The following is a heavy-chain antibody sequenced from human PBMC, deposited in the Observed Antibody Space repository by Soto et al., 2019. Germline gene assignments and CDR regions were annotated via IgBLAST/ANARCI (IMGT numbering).Heavy chain of an antibody. V-gene: IGHV3-23*01. J-gene: IGHJ4*02. CDR2: FSAGGSST. CDR3: AKDPTSYDSSAQFDS. CDR1: GFSFNSNA. D-gene: IGHD3-22*01. Sequence: GGSLRLSCAASGFSFNSNAMNWVRQAPGEGLEWVSGFSAGGSSTYYADSVKGRFTISRDNSKNTLYLQMNSLRAEDTAVYYCAKDPTSYDSSAQFDSWGQGTLVTVSS.